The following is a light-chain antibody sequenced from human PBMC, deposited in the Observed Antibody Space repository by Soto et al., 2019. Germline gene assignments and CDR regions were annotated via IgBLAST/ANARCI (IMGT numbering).Light chain of an antibody. J-gene: IGKJ1*01. Sequence: AIRMTQSPSSFSASTGDRVTLTCRASQDISSYLAWYQQQPGKAPNLLISAASTLQGGVPSRFSGSGSGTDFTLTISCLQSEDFATYYCQQYYSYPWTFGQGTKVEIK. CDR1: QDISSY. CDR2: AAS. V-gene: IGKV1-8*01. CDR3: QQYYSYPWT.